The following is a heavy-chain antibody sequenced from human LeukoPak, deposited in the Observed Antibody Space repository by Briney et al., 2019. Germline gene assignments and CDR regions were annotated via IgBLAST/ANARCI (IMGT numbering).Heavy chain of an antibody. V-gene: IGHV3-53*01. CDR1: GFTVSSNY. CDR3: GILTGYYPTNY. CDR2: IYSGGST. J-gene: IGHJ4*02. D-gene: IGHD3-9*01. Sequence: GGSLRLSCAASGFTVSSNYMSWVRQAPGKGLEWVSVIYSGGSTYYADSVKGRFTISRDNSKNTLYLQMNSLRAEDTAVYYCGILTGYYPTNYRGQGTLVTVSS.